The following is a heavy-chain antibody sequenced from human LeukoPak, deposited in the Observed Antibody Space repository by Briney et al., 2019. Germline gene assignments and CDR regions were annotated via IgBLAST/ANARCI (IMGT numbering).Heavy chain of an antibody. V-gene: IGHV1-18*01. J-gene: IGHJ4*02. CDR2: ISAQNGNI. CDR3: ARDGDWARSSDY. CDR1: GYSFSSYG. Sequence: ASVKVSCKASGYSFSSYGFSWVRQAPGQGLEWMGWISAQNGNINYAQKFLGRVTMTTDTSTSTAYMELRSLRVDDTALYYCARDGDWARSSDYWGQGTLVSVSS. D-gene: IGHD2-21*02.